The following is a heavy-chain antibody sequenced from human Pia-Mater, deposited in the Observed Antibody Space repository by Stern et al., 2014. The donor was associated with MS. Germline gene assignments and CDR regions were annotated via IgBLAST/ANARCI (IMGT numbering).Heavy chain of an antibody. Sequence: QLVESGPEVKKPGTSVKVSCKASGFTFTSSAVQWVRQARGKGLEWVGWVVVGSGNTNYTQKFQERVTITRDMSTSTAYMELSSLRSEDTAVYYCAAEPMYYSDSVGAFDIWGQGTMVTVSS. J-gene: IGHJ3*02. V-gene: IGHV1-58*01. CDR3: AAEPMYYSDSVGAFDI. CDR1: GFTFTSSA. D-gene: IGHD3-22*01. CDR2: VVVGSGNT.